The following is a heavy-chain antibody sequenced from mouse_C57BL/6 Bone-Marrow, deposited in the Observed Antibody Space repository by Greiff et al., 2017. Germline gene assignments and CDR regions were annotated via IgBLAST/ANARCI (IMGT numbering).Heavy chain of an antibody. D-gene: IGHD1-1*01. J-gene: IGHJ3*01. Sequence: QVQLQQPGAELVKPGASVKMSCKASGYTFTSYWITWVKQRPGQGLEWIGDIYPGSGSTNYTEKFKSKATLTVDTSSSPAYMQLSSLTSEDSAGYYCASDYYGSSPAYWGQGTLGTVSA. CDR3: ASDYYGSSPAY. V-gene: IGHV1-55*01. CDR1: GYTFTSYW. CDR2: IYPGSGST.